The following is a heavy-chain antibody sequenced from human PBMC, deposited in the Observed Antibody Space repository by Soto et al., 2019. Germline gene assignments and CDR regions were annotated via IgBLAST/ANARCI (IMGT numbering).Heavy chain of an antibody. V-gene: IGHV4-39*01. CDR3: SRRAPEGYDP. Sequence: SETLSLTCAVSGGSIGTSAYYWGWIRQAPGKGLGWIGSINHSGNTYLSPSLKDRVTMSVDTSKNSFSLKLRSATAADTGLYYCSRRAPEGYDPRGQGSLGTVSS. CDR1: GGSIGTSAYY. J-gene: IGHJ5*02. CDR2: INHSGNT.